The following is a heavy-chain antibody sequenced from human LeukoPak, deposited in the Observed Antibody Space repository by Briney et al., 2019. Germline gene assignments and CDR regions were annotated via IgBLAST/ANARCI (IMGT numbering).Heavy chain of an antibody. J-gene: IGHJ3*02. Sequence: SETLSLTCTVSGGPISSGSYYWSWIRQPAGKGLEWIGRIYISGSTSYNPSLKSRVTISVNTSKNQFSLKLSSVTAADTAVYYCARSKSCGGDCYAFDIWGQGTMVTVSS. V-gene: IGHV4-61*02. D-gene: IGHD2-21*01. CDR3: ARSKSCGGDCYAFDI. CDR2: IYISGST. CDR1: GGPISSGSYY.